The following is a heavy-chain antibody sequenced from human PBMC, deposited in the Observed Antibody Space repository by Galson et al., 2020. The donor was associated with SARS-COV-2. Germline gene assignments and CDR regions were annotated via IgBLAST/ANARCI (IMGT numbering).Heavy chain of an antibody. CDR1: GFTFSSYR. CDR2: ISSSSSTI. D-gene: IGHD3-3*01. Sequence: GGSLRLSCAASGFTFSSYRMNWVRQAPGKGLEWVSSISSSSSTIYYADSVKGRFTISRDNAKNSLYLQMNSLRAEDTAVYYCARDLGYDFWSGDSRTMDVWGKGTTVTVSS. CDR3: ARDLGYDFWSGDSRTMDV. J-gene: IGHJ6*04. V-gene: IGHV3-48*01.